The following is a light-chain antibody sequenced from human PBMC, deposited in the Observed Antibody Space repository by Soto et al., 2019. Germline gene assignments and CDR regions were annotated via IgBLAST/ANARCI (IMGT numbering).Light chain of an antibody. J-gene: IGKJ1*01. CDR2: GAS. Sequence: EIVLTQSPATLSVSPGDRVTLSCRASQSVDINLASYQQRPGQAHRLLVYGASTKATDMPGRFSGGGSGTEFTLTIKNLQSEDFAVYYCKQYRNWPRTFGQGTKVDIK. V-gene: IGKV3-15*01. CDR3: KQYRNWPRT. CDR1: QSVDIN.